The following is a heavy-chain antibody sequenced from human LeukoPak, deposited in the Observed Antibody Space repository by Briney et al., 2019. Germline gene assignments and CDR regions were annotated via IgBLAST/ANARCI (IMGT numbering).Heavy chain of an antibody. CDR3: ARDVSGSYRLVDYYYMDV. Sequence: SETLSLTCAVYGGSFSGYYWSWIRQPPGKGLEWIGEINHSGSTNYNPSLKSRVTISVDTSKNQFSLKLSSVTAADTAVYYCARDVSGSYRLVDYYYMDVWGKGTTVTVSS. CDR1: GGSFSGYY. J-gene: IGHJ6*03. V-gene: IGHV4-34*01. D-gene: IGHD1-26*01. CDR2: INHSGST.